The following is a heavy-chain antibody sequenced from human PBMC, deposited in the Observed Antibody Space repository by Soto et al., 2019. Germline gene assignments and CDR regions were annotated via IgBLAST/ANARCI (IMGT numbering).Heavy chain of an antibody. Sequence: LRLSCAASGFTFSSYSMSWVRQAPGKGLEWVSYISSISNTIYYADSVKGRFTISRDNAKNSLYLHMNSLSAEDTAVYYCARDRGCSGGICYRDLGYWGQGTLVTVS. D-gene: IGHD2-15*01. CDR2: ISSISNTI. CDR1: GFTFSSYS. J-gene: IGHJ4*02. V-gene: IGHV3-48*01. CDR3: ARDRGCSGGICYRDLGY.